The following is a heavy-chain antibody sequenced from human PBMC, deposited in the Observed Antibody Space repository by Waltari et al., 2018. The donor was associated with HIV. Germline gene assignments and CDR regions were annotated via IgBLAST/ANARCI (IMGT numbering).Heavy chain of an antibody. CDR3: ARRRELIDY. V-gene: IGHV4-34*01. CDR1: GGSFGGSY. J-gene: IGHJ4*02. D-gene: IGHD1-26*01. CDR2: ISHSGST. Sequence: QVQLQQWGAGLLKPSETLSLTCAGYGGSFGGSYWRWIRQPPGKGLEWIGAISHSGSTNYNPPPEDRVTISVDTSKNHFSLKLSSVTAADTAVYYCARRRELIDYWGQGTLVTVSS.